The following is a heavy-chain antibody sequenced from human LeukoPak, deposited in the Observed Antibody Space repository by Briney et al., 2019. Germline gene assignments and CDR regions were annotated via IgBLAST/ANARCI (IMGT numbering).Heavy chain of an antibody. CDR3: ARSDMATVFDF. Sequence: SETLSLTCTVSGGSISSAAFYWRWIRQHPGKGLEWIGYISYSGSTYYNPSLKTRLTISVDTSKNQFSLSLGSVTAADTASYYCARSDMATVFDFWVRGTLVTVCS. V-gene: IGHV4-31*03. CDR1: GGSISSAAFY. CDR2: ISYSGST. J-gene: IGHJ4*02. D-gene: IGHD5-24*01.